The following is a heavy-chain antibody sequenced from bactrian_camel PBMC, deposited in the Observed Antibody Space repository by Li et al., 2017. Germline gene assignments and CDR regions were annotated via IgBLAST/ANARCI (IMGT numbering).Heavy chain of an antibody. J-gene: IGHJ4*01. V-gene: IGHV3S40*01. Sequence: DVQLVESGGGLVQPGGSLRLSCATSGFTFTRFYMSWVRQAPGKGLEWVSTITSGRTTYYADSVKGRFTISRDNAKNTFYLQMNSLQTEDTAVYYCAPGLVYWGQGTQVTVS. CDR2: ITSGRTT. CDR3: APGLVY. CDR1: GFTFTRFY. D-gene: IGHD2*01.